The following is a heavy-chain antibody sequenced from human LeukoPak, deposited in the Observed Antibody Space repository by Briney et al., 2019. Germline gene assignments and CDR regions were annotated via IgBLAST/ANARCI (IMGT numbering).Heavy chain of an antibody. D-gene: IGHD2-15*01. Sequence: SETLSLTCAVYGGSFSGYYWSWIRQPPGKGLEWIGYIYYSGSTYYNPSLKSRVTISVDTSKNQFSLKLSSVTAADTAVYYCARGYCSGGSCYSRLWFDPWGQGTLVTVSS. J-gene: IGHJ5*02. CDR3: ARGYCSGGSCYSRLWFDP. V-gene: IGHV4-30-4*01. CDR2: IYYSGST. CDR1: GGSFSGYY.